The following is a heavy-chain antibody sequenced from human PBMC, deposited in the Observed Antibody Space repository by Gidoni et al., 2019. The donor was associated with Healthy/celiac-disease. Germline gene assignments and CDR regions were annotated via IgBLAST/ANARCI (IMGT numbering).Heavy chain of an antibody. D-gene: IGHD3-3*01. Sequence: EVQLVESGGGLVQPGRSLRLSCAASGFTFADYAMHWVRQAPGKGLEWVSGISWNSGSIGYADSVKGRFTISRDNAKNSLYLQMNSLRAEDTALYYCAKDNDYDFWSGPIDYWGQGTLVTVSS. V-gene: IGHV3-9*01. J-gene: IGHJ4*02. CDR3: AKDNDYDFWSGPIDY. CDR2: ISWNSGSI. CDR1: GFTFADYA.